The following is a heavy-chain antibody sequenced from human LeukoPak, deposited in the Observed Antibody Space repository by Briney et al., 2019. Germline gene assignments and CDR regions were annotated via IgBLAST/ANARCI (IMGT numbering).Heavy chain of an antibody. J-gene: IGHJ4*02. D-gene: IGHD3-9*01. Sequence: SETLSLTCTVSGYSISSGYYWGWIRQPPGKGLEWIGSIYHSGSTYYNPSLKSRVTISVDTSTNQFSLKLSSVTAADTAVYFCARASFDWYFDYWGQGTLVTVSS. CDR3: ARASFDWYFDY. CDR1: GYSISSGYY. CDR2: IYHSGST. V-gene: IGHV4-38-2*02.